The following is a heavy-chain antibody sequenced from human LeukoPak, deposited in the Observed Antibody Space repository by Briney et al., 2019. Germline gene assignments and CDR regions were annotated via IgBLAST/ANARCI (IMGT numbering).Heavy chain of an antibody. CDR2: IYYSGST. V-gene: IGHV4-59*01. CDR3: ARENKYYYYYYMDV. D-gene: IGHD2/OR15-2a*01. Sequence: SETLSLTCTVSGGSISSYYWSWIRQPPGKGLEWIGYIYYSGSTNYNPSLKSRVTISVDTSKNQFSLKLSSVTAADTAIYYCARENKYYYYYYMDVWGKGTTVTVSS. J-gene: IGHJ6*03. CDR1: GGSISSYY.